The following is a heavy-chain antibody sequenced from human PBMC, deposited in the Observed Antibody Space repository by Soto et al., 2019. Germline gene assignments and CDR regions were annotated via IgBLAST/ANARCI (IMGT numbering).Heavy chain of an antibody. Sequence: QVQLVESGGGLVKPGGSLRLSCAASGFTFSDYYMSWIRQAPGKGLEWVSYISSSSSYTNYADSVKGRFTISRDNAKNSLYLQMNSLRAEDTAVYYCARVDCTNGVCYGMDVWGQGTTVTVSS. CDR2: ISSSSSYT. D-gene: IGHD2-8*01. CDR3: ARVDCTNGVCYGMDV. CDR1: GFTFSDYY. J-gene: IGHJ6*02. V-gene: IGHV3-11*06.